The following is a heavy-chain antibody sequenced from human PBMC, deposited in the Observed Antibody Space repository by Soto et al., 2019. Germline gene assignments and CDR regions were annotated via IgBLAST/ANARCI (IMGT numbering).Heavy chain of an antibody. CDR2: ISYDGNNK. V-gene: IGHV3-30*18. CDR3: AKDRDLNGWYYSDY. J-gene: IGHJ4*02. CDR1: GFTFSSYG. D-gene: IGHD6-19*01. Sequence: QVQLVESGGGVVQPGRSLRLSCAASGFTFSSYGMHWVRQAPGKGMEWVAVISYDGNNKYYADSVKSRFTISRDNSKNTLYLQMNSLRPEDTALYYCAKDRDLNGWYYSDYWVQGTLVTVSS.